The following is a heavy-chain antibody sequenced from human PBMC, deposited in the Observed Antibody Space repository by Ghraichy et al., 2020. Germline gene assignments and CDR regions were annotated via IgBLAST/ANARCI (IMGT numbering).Heavy chain of an antibody. J-gene: IGHJ5*02. CDR1: GFTFSSYD. D-gene: IGHD4-17*01. CDR2: ISSTSSHI. Sequence: GGSLRLSCAASGFTFSSYDMNWVRQAPGRGLEWISYISSTSSHIYYAHSVKGRFTISRDDGRNSLYLQMNSLRDEDTAVYYCARDSSSRLRTSRPDLWGQGTLVTGSS. V-gene: IGHV3-48*02. CDR3: ARDSSSRLRTSRPDL.